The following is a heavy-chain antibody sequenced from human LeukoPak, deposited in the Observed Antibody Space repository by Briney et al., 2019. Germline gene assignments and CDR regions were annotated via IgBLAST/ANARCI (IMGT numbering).Heavy chain of an antibody. Sequence: SETLSLTCAVYGGSFSGYYWSWIRQPPGKGLEWIGEINHSGSTNYNPSLKSRVSMSVDTSKNQFSLKLSSVTAADTAVYYCARDLRPGMDVWGQGTTVTVSS. V-gene: IGHV4-34*01. CDR3: ARDLRPGMDV. J-gene: IGHJ6*02. CDR2: INHSGST. CDR1: GGSFSGYY.